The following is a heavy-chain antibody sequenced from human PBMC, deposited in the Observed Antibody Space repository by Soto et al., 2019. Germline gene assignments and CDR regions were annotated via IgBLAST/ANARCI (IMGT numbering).Heavy chain of an antibody. CDR2: ISSSGSTI. V-gene: IGHV3-11*01. Sequence: GGSLRLSCAASGFTFSDYYMSWIRQAPGKGLEWVSYISSSGSTIYYADSVKGRFTISRDNAKNSLYLQMNSLRAEDTAVYYCARDFTYYDFWSGYSVSSVVDYWGQGTLVTVSS. CDR3: ARDFTYYDFWSGYSVSSVVDY. CDR1: GFTFSDYY. D-gene: IGHD3-3*01. J-gene: IGHJ4*02.